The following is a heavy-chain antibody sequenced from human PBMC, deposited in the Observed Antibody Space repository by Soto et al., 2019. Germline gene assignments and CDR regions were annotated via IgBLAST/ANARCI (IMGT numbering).Heavy chain of an antibody. CDR3: AKENWYPDL. Sequence: QVQLVESGGGLVKPGGSLRLSCAASGFSFSNYFMPWIRQSPGRGLEWVSYISNGGDVIHYADSVKGRFTISRDNVEKLLYLQMNSMRVEDTAVYYCAKENWYPDLWGRGTLVTVSS. J-gene: IGHJ2*01. CDR1: GFSFSNYF. V-gene: IGHV3-11*01. CDR2: ISNGGDVI.